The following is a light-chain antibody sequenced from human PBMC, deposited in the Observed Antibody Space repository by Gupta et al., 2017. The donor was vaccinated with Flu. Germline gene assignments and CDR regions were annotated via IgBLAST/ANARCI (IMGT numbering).Light chain of an antibody. Sequence: KVTISCSGSGSNIPNNYVSWYQQFPGTAPKLLIYDDNKRPSGIPDRFSGSKSGTSATLGITGLQTGDEADYYCETWDNSLRAVVFGGGTKLTVL. CDR3: ETWDNSLRAVV. V-gene: IGLV1-51*01. CDR2: DDN. CDR1: GSNIPNNY. J-gene: IGLJ2*01.